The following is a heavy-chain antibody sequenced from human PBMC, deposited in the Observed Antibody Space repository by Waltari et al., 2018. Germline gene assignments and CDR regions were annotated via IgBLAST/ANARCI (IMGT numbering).Heavy chain of an antibody. CDR3: AREDRQVGLLGALDI. Sequence: EVQLVESGGGLIQPGGSLRLSCTASGFAFSSYHMTWVRQAPGKGLEWVSSMSSASTFISYADSLKGRFRISRDNAKNTVSLLMNSLRAEDTAVYYCAREDRQVGLLGALDIWGQGTFVTVSS. D-gene: IGHD1-7*01. CDR2: MSSASTFI. V-gene: IGHV3-21*01. J-gene: IGHJ3*02. CDR1: GFAFSSYH.